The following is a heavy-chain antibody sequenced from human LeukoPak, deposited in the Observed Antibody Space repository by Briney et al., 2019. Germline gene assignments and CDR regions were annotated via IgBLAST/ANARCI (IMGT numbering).Heavy chain of an antibody. CDR1: GFTFSAYE. J-gene: IGHJ4*02. Sequence: GGSLRLSCAASGFTFSAYEMNWVRQAPAKGLEWLSYISGSGDTIYYAESVKGRFTISRDNAKNSLYLKMSSMRAEDTAVYYCVSAYGGLLDYWGQGTLVTVSS. CDR3: VSAYGGLLDY. D-gene: IGHD3-16*01. V-gene: IGHV3-48*03. CDR2: ISGSGDTI.